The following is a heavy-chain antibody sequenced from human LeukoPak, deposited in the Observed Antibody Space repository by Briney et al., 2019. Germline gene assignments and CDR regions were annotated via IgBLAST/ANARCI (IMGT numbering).Heavy chain of an antibody. Sequence: PGGSLRLSCAASGFTFSSYAMSWVRQAPGKGLEWVSAISGSGGSTYYADSVKGRFTISRDNAKNTLYLQMNGLRAEDTAVYYCASGVITDLDYWGQGTLVTVSS. CDR2: ISGSGGST. V-gene: IGHV3-23*01. CDR3: ASGVITDLDY. J-gene: IGHJ4*02. CDR1: GFTFSSYA. D-gene: IGHD3-22*01.